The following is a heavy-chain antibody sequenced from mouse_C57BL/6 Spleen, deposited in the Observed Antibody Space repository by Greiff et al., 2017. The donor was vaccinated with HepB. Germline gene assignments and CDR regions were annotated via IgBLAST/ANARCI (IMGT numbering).Heavy chain of an antibody. V-gene: IGHV5-6*01. CDR2: ISSGGSYT. D-gene: IGHD2-3*01. Sequence: EVKLMESGGDLVKPGGSLKLSCAASGFTFSSYGMSWVRQTPDKRLEWVATISSGGSYTYYPDSVKGRFTISRDNAKNTLYLQMSSLKSEDTAMYYCARQSYDGYHWYFDVWGTGTTVTVSS. CDR1: GFTFSSYG. J-gene: IGHJ1*03. CDR3: ARQSYDGYHWYFDV.